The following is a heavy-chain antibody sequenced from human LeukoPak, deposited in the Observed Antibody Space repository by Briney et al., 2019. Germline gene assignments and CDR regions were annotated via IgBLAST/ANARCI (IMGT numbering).Heavy chain of an antibody. V-gene: IGHV4-34*01. CDR3: ARGHDYYRSGRQSWFDP. CDR2: IYYTGNT. D-gene: IGHD3-10*01. CDR1: GGSFSGYY. Sequence: SETPSLTCAVYGGSFSGYYWSWIRQPPGKGLEWIGNIYYTGNTYYNSSLKNRVTISLDTSKNQFSLRLSSVTAADTGVYYCARGHDYYRSGRQSWFDPWGQGTLVTVSS. J-gene: IGHJ5*02.